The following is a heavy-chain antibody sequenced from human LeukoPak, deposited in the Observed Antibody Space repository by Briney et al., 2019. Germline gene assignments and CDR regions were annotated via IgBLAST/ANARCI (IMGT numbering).Heavy chain of an antibody. V-gene: IGHV4-59*01. CDR2: IYYSGYT. CDR1: GSSISTSY. J-gene: IGHJ4*02. D-gene: IGHD1-26*01. CDR3: ARARSDSGRFDS. Sequence: SETLSLTCTFSGSSISTSYWSWIRQPPGKGLEWIAYIYYSGYTNYNPSLESRVTISIDTSKNQFSLKLSSVTAADTAVYYCARARSDSGRFDSWGQGTLVTVSS.